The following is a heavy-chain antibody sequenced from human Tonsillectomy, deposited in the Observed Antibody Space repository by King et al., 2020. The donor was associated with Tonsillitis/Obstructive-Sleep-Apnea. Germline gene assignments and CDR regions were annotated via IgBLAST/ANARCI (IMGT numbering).Heavy chain of an antibody. CDR2: IYSGGST. CDR3: ARGTYSSGRKGSFDY. J-gene: IGHJ4*02. CDR1: GFTVSSNY. Sequence: VQLVESGGGLIQPGGSLRLSCAASGFTVSSNYMSWVRQAPGKGLEWVPVIYSGGSTYYADSVKGRFTIPRDNSKNTLYLQMNSLRAEDTAVYYCARGTYSSGRKGSFDYWGQGTLVTVSS. D-gene: IGHD6-19*01. V-gene: IGHV3-53*01.